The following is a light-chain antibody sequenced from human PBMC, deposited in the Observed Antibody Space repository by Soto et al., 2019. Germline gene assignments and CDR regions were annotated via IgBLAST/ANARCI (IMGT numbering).Light chain of an antibody. Sequence: HSALTQPASVSGSPGQSITISCTGTSSDVGGYNYVSWYQHHAGKAPRLMIYASSNRPSGVSHRFSGSRSGNTASLTISGLQAEDEADYYCSSYTSGTTLYVFGTGTKLTVL. CDR3: SSYTSGTTLYV. CDR1: SSDVGGYNY. J-gene: IGLJ1*01. V-gene: IGLV2-14*01. CDR2: ASS.